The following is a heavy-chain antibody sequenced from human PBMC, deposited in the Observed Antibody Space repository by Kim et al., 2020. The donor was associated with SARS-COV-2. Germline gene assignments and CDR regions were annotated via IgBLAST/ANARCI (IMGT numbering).Heavy chain of an antibody. V-gene: IGHV3-15*01. CDR2: IKSKTEGGTT. D-gene: IGHD3-16*01. J-gene: IGHJ6*02. Sequence: GGSLRLSCAASGFTFSNAWMSWVRQAPGKGLEWVGRIKSKTEGGTTDCAAPVKGRFTISRDDSKNTLYLQMNSLKTEDTAVYYCTTSPGWGIYYGMDVWGQGTTLTVSS. CDR3: TTSPGWGIYYGMDV. CDR1: GFTFSNAW.